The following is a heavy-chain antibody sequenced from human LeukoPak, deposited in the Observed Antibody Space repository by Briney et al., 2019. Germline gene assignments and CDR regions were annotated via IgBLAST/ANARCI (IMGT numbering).Heavy chain of an antibody. D-gene: IGHD3-10*01. V-gene: IGHV3-33*01. CDR1: GFTFSSYG. CDR3: ARTSGLLWFGELSTFDY. Sequence: GGSLRLSCAASGFTFSSYGMHWVCQAPGKGLEWVAVIWYDGSNKYYADSVKGRFTISRDNSKNTLYLQMNSLRAEDTAVYYCARTSGLLWFGELSTFDYWGQGTLVTVSS. J-gene: IGHJ4*02. CDR2: IWYDGSNK.